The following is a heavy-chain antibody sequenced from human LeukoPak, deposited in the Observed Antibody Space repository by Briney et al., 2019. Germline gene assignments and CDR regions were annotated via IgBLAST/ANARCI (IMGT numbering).Heavy chain of an antibody. CDR3: ARDGNGGSFDY. D-gene: IGHD3-16*01. Sequence: GGSLRLSCAASGFTFSTYAMSWVRQAPGKGLEWVSVIYSGGSTYYADSVKGRFTISRDNSKNTLYLQMNSLRAEDTAVYYCARDGNGGSFDYWGQGTLVTVSS. V-gene: IGHV3-53*01. CDR2: IYSGGST. J-gene: IGHJ4*02. CDR1: GFTFSTYA.